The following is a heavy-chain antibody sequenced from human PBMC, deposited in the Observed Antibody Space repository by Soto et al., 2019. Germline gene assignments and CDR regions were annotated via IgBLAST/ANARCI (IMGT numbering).Heavy chain of an antibody. V-gene: IGHV3-23*01. CDR1: GFSFSSYA. J-gene: IGHJ5*02. D-gene: IGHD1-7*01. CDR2: ISGSGGST. CDR3: ARDWNYDPNWLDP. Sequence: GGSLRLSCAASGFSFSSYAMSWVRQAPGKGLERVSAISGSGGSTYYADSVKGRFTISRENSKNTLYLQMNSLRAEDTAVYYCARDWNYDPNWLDPWGQGTLVTVSS.